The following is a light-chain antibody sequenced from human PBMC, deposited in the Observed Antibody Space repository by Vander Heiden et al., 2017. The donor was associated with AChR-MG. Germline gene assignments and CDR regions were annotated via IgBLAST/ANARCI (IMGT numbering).Light chain of an antibody. CDR3: QQRGYWPLT. CDR1: QSVTGY. CDR2: DAS. Sequence: DIVLTQSPATLSLSPGERATLSCRASQSVTGYLTWYQQKPGRAPRLLIYDASTRATGIPARFSGSGSGTDFTLTISSLEPEDFGVYFCQQRGYWPLTFGGGTRVEIK. V-gene: IGKV3-11*01. J-gene: IGKJ4*01.